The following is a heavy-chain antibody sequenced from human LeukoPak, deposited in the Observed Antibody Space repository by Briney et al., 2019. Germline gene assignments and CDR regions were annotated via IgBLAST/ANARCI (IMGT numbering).Heavy chain of an antibody. CDR1: GGSFSGYY. CDR3: ARATDMIRGVIGAFDI. CDR2: IYYSGST. Sequence: PSETLSLTCAVYGGSFSGYYWSWIRQPPGKGLEWIGCIYYSGSTYYNPSLKSRVTISVGTSKTQFSLKLSSVTAADTALYYCARATDMIRGVIGAFDIWGQGTMVTVSS. J-gene: IGHJ3*02. V-gene: IGHV4-34*01. D-gene: IGHD3-10*01.